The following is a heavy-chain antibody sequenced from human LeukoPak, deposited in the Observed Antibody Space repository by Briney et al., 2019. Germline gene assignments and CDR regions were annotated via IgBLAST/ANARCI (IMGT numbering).Heavy chain of an antibody. J-gene: IGHJ4*02. CDR2: INTDGSST. D-gene: IGHD6-13*01. Sequence: GGSLRLSCAASGFTFSSYWMHWVRQAPGKGLVWVSRINTDGSSTSYADSVKGRFTISRDNAKNTLYLQMNSLRAEDTAVYYCASFGYSSSWTYFDYWGQGTLVTVSS. CDR1: GFTFSSYW. CDR3: ASFGYSSSWTYFDY. V-gene: IGHV3-74*01.